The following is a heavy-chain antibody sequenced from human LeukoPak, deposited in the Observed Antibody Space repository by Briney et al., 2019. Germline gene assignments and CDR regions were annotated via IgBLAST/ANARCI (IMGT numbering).Heavy chain of an antibody. CDR1: GDSVSSNSAA. Sequence: SQTLSLTCAISGDSVSSNSAAWNWIRQSPSRGLEWLGRTYYRSKWYNDYAVSVKSRITINPDTSKNQFSLQLNSVTPEDTAVYYCARAIGSSGYYHGYFQHWGQGTLVTVSS. CDR3: ARAIGSSGYYHGYFQH. D-gene: IGHD3-22*01. V-gene: IGHV6-1*01. CDR2: TYYRSKWYN. J-gene: IGHJ1*01.